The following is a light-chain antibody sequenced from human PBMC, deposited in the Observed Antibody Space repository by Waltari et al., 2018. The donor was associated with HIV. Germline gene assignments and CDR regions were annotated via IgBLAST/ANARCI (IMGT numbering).Light chain of an antibody. CDR2: DVS. CDR1: NDDIGSYIY. CDR3: TSYTRLTTVV. V-gene: IGLV2-14*03. J-gene: IGLJ2*01. Sequence: QSVLTQPASVSGSPGQSITISCTGTNDDIGSYIYVSWYQQHPGKAPKLLMYDVSSRPSGVSDRFSGSKSGHTASLTISGIQTEDEAHYYCTSYTRLTTVVFGGGTKLTVL.